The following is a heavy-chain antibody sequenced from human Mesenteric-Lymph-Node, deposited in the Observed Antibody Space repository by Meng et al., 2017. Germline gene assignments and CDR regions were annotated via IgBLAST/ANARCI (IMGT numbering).Heavy chain of an antibody. V-gene: IGHV4-61*01. CDR3: ARGGTPYYYYAMDV. D-gene: IGHD2-15*01. J-gene: IGHJ6*02. CDR2: IYYSGTT. Sequence: SETLSLTCTVSGGSISSGSYYWSWIRQPPGKGLEWIGFIYYSGTTKYNPSLKSRVTISVDTSKRLFYLTLTAVSAADTAVYYCARGGTPYYYYAMDVWGQGTTVTVSS. CDR1: GGSISSGSYY.